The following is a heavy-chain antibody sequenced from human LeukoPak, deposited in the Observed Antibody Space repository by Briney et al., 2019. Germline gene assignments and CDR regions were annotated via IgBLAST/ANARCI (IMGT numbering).Heavy chain of an antibody. CDR2: ISGSGGST. CDR3: AKVPGLWFGDGEGDY. V-gene: IGHV3-23*01. CDR1: GFTFSSYV. D-gene: IGHD3-10*01. Sequence: PGGSLRLSCAASGFTFSSYVMSWVRQAPGKGLEWVSGISGSGGSTYYADSMKGRFTISRDNSKNTLYLQMNSLRAEDTAVYYCAKVPGLWFGDGEGDYWGQGTLVTVSS. J-gene: IGHJ4*02.